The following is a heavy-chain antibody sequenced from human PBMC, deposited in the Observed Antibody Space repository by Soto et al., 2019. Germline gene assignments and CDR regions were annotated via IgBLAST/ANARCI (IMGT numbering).Heavy chain of an antibody. CDR3: ARLYPPNRIAVAGKGDRWYFDL. CDR1: GGSISSSSYY. D-gene: IGHD6-19*01. J-gene: IGHJ2*01. Sequence: QLQLQESGPGLVKPSETLSLTCTVSGGSISSSSYYWGWIRQPPGKGLEWIGSIYYSGSTYYNPCLESRVPISVDTSKNQCSPKLSSVTAADTAVYYCARLYPPNRIAVAGKGDRWYFDLWGRGTLVTVSS. CDR2: IYYSGST. V-gene: IGHV4-39*01.